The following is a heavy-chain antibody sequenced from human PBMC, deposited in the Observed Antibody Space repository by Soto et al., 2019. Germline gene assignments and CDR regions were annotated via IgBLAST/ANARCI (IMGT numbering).Heavy chain of an antibody. D-gene: IGHD2-2*01. CDR3: ARGLGVVVPAAVSYYGMDV. Sequence: GASVKVSCKASGCTFSSYAISWVRQAPGQGLEWMGGIIPIFGTANYAQKFQGRVTITADESTSTAYMELSSLRSEDTAVYYCARGLGVVVPAAVSYYGMDVWGQGTTVTVSS. J-gene: IGHJ6*02. V-gene: IGHV1-69*13. CDR1: GCTFSSYA. CDR2: IIPIFGTA.